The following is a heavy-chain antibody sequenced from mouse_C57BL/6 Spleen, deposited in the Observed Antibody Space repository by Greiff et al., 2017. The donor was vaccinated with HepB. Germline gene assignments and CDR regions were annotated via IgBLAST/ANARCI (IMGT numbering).Heavy chain of an antibody. V-gene: IGHV1-26*01. Sequence: EVQLQQSGPELVKPGASVKISCKASGYTFTDYYMNWVKQSHGKSLEWIGDINPNNGGTSYNQKFKGKATLTVDKSSSTAYMELRSLTSEDSAVYYCARFYSNDRAGFAYWGQGTLVTVSA. J-gene: IGHJ3*01. D-gene: IGHD2-12*01. CDR2: INPNNGGT. CDR1: GYTFTDYY. CDR3: ARFYSNDRAGFAY.